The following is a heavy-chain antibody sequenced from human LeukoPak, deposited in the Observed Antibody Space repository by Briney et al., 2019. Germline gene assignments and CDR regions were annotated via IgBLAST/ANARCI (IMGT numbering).Heavy chain of an antibody. J-gene: IGHJ4*02. CDR1: GFTFSSYC. D-gene: IGHD1-26*01. Sequence: GGSLRLSCAASGFTFSSYCMHRVRQAPGKGLEWVAVISYDGSNKYYADSVKGRFTISRDNSKNTLYLQMNSLRAEDTAVYYCAKDGAVGAVDYWGQGTLVTVSS. V-gene: IGHV3-30*18. CDR2: ISYDGSNK. CDR3: AKDGAVGAVDY.